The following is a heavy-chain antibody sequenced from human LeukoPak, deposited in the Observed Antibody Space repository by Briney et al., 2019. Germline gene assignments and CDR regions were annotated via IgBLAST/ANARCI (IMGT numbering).Heavy chain of an antibody. Sequence: SETLSLTCTVSGGSISSDYWSWIRQPPGKGLEWIAYIYYSGCSSPNPSLKRRVTITVDTSKNQHSLKLTSVTAADTAVYYCARHSNWRGGVYDNWGQGTLVTV. V-gene: IGHV4-59*08. D-gene: IGHD6-13*01. CDR1: GGSISSDY. J-gene: IGHJ4*02. CDR2: IYYSGCS. CDR3: ARHSNWRGGVYDN.